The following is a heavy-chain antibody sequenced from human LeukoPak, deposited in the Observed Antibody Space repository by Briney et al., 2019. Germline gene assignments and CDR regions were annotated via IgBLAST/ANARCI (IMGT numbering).Heavy chain of an antibody. V-gene: IGHV3-33*01. Sequence: GGSLRLSCAASGFTFSSYGMHWVRQAPGKGLEWVAVIWYDGSNKYYADSVRGRFTISRDNSKNTLYLLMNSLRAEDTAMYYCARDRTRDCSGGSCYRHYFDYWGQGTLVSVSS. CDR3: ARDRTRDCSGGSCYRHYFDY. CDR1: GFTFSSYG. CDR2: IWYDGSNK. D-gene: IGHD2-15*01. J-gene: IGHJ4*02.